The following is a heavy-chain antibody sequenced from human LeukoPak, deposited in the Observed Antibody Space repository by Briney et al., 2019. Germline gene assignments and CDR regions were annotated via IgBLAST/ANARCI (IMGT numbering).Heavy chain of an antibody. V-gene: IGHV3-30*18. CDR3: VKDSVWFGEPNWFDP. J-gene: IGHJ5*02. Sequence: GGSLRLSCAASGFTFRSYGMHWVRQAPGKGLEWVAVISYDGSNKYYADSVKGRFTISRDNSKNTLYLQTNSLRAEDTAVYYCVKDSVWFGEPNWFDPWGQGTLVTVSS. CDR2: ISYDGSNK. D-gene: IGHD3-10*01. CDR1: GFTFRSYG.